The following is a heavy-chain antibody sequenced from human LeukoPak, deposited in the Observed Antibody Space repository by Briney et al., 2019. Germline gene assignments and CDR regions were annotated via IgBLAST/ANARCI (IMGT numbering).Heavy chain of an antibody. CDR3: ARIGSTHYYYYYMDV. D-gene: IGHD2-2*01. CDR2: INSSGSTI. Sequence: PGGSLRLSCAASGFTFSSYEMNWVRQAPGKGLEWVSYINSSGSTIYYADSVKGRFTISRDNAKNSLYLQMNSLRAEDTAVYYCARIGSTHYYYYYMDVWGKGTTVTISS. CDR1: GFTFSSYE. J-gene: IGHJ6*03. V-gene: IGHV3-48*03.